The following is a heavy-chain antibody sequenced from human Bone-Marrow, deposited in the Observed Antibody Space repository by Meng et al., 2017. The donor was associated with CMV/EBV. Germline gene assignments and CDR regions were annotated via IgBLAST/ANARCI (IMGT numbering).Heavy chain of an antibody. Sequence: GGSLRLSCAASGFTVSSNYMSWVRQAPGKGLEWVSVIYSGGSTYYADSVKGRFTISRDNSKNTLYLQMNSLRAEDTAVYYCARVGRGNSFDYWGQGTLVTVSS. J-gene: IGHJ4*02. CDR2: IYSGGST. CDR1: GFTVSSNY. D-gene: IGHD2-15*01. V-gene: IGHV3-53*01. CDR3: ARVGRGNSFDY.